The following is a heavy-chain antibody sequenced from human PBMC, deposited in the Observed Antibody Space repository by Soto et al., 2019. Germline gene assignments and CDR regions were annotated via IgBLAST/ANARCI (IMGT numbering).Heavy chain of an antibody. V-gene: IGHV4-39*01. D-gene: IGHD2-2*01. J-gene: IGHJ5*02. CDR3: ARLHCNSPNCVPLDR. CDR2: IYYSGST. CDR1: GGSISSSGYY. Sequence: SETLSLTCTVSGGSISSSGYYWCWIRQPPGKGLEWIGSIYYSGSTSYNPSLKSRVTMSVDTSKHQLSLQLSSVTAADTAVYYCARLHCNSPNCVPLDRWDQGTLVTVSS.